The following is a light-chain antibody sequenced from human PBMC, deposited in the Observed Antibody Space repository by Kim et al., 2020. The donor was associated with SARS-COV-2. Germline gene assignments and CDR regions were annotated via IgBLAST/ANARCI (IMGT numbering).Light chain of an antibody. J-gene: IGLJ1*01. CDR3: NSRDSSGNHLGV. CDR1: SLRNYY. V-gene: IGLV3-19*01. Sequence: SSELTQDPAVSVALGQTVRITCQGDSLRNYYASWYQQKPGQAPVLVIYGKNNRPSGIPDRFSGSSSGNTASTTITGAQAEDEADYYCNSRDSSGNHLGVFGTGTKVTVL. CDR2: GKN.